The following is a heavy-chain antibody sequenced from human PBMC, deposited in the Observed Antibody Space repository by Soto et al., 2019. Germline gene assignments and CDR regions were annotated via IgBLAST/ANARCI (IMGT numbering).Heavy chain of an antibody. Sequence: QLVQSGAEVKKPGASVKVSCKASGYTFTSYGISWVRQAPGQGLEWMGWISAYNGNTNYAQKLQGRVTMTTDTSESTAYMELRSLRSDDTAVYYCARDSDGGYCSSTSCYSFDYWGQGTLVTVSS. CDR2: ISAYNGNT. V-gene: IGHV1-18*01. CDR3: ARDSDGGYCSSTSCYSFDY. CDR1: GYTFTSYG. D-gene: IGHD2-2*01. J-gene: IGHJ4*02.